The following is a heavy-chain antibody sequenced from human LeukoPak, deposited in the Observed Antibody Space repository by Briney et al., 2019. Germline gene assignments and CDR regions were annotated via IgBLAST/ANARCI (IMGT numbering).Heavy chain of an antibody. CDR3: ASPWDIVVVPASAGDAFDI. CDR1: GGSISSYY. Sequence: SETLSLTCTVSGGSISSYYWSWIRQPPGKGLDWIGYIYYSGSTNYNPSLKSRVTISVDTSKNQFSLKLSSVTAADTAVYYCASPWDIVVVPASAGDAFDIWGQGTMVTVSS. CDR2: IYYSGST. D-gene: IGHD2-2*01. V-gene: IGHV4-59*08. J-gene: IGHJ3*02.